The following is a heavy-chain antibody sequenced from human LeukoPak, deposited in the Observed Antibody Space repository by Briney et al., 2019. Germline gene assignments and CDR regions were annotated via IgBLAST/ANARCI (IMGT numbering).Heavy chain of an antibody. Sequence: PGGSLRLSCAASGLAFTSSSMHWVRQAPGKGLEWVAVISSDGNNKYYIDSVKGRFTISRDNSKNTLYLQMNSLRAEDTALYYCAKQTVAGGSGFDYWGQGTLVTASS. D-gene: IGHD6-19*01. V-gene: IGHV3-30-3*01. J-gene: IGHJ4*02. CDR3: AKQTVAGGSGFDY. CDR2: ISSDGNNK. CDR1: GLAFTSSS.